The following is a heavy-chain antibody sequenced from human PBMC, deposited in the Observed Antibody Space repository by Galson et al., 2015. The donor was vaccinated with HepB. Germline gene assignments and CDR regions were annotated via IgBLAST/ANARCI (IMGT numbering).Heavy chain of an antibody. CDR1: GGTFSSYA. Sequence: SVKVSCKASGGTFSSYAISWVRQAPGQGLEWMGGIIPILGIANCAQKFQGRVTITADKSTSTAYMELSSLRSEDTAVYYCARYWDCSGGSCLTLEDAFDIWGQGTMVTVSS. D-gene: IGHD2-15*01. CDR2: IIPILGIA. V-gene: IGHV1-69*10. CDR3: ARYWDCSGGSCLTLEDAFDI. J-gene: IGHJ3*02.